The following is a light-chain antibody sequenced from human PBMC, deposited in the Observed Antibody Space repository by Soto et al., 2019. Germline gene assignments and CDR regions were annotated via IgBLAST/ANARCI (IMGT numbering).Light chain of an antibody. J-gene: IGLJ1*01. V-gene: IGLV2-14*01. CDR3: SSHTTSSTRV. CDR1: SSDVGGYNY. CDR2: DVS. Sequence: QSALTQPASVSGSPGQSITISCTGNSSDVGGYNYVSWYQQHPGKAPKLMIFDVSDRRSGVYNRFSGSKSGNTASLTICGLQADDESDYYCSSHTTSSTRVFGTVTKVTVL.